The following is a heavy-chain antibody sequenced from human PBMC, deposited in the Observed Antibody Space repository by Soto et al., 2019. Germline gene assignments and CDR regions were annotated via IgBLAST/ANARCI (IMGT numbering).Heavy chain of an antibody. Sequence: GGSLRLSCAASGFTFSSYGMHWVRQAPGKGLEWVAVISYDGSNKYYADSVKGRFTISRDNSKNTLYLQMNSLRAEDTAVYYCAKDGLPIDPWGQGTLVTVSS. V-gene: IGHV3-30*18. CDR3: AKDGLPIDP. CDR1: GFTFSSYG. J-gene: IGHJ5*02. CDR2: ISYDGSNK.